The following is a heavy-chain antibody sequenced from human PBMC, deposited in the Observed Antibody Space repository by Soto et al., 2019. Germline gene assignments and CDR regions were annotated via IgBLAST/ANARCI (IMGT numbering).Heavy chain of an antibody. D-gene: IGHD6-6*01. J-gene: IGHJ4*02. V-gene: IGHV1-2*04. CDR2: INPNSGGT. CDR3: ARSIAARPTHFDY. CDR1: GYTFTAYY. Sequence: APVQVSCKASGYTFTAYYMHWVRQAPGQGLEWMGWINPNSGGTNYAQKFQGWVTMTRDTSISTAYMELSRLRSDDTAVYYCARSIAARPTHFDYWGQGTLVTVSS.